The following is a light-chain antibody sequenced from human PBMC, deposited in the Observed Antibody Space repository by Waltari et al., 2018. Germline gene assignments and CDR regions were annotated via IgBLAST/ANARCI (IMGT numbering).Light chain of an antibody. V-gene: IGKV4-1*01. CDR1: QSVLYSSNNKNY. CDR3: QQYYSTLT. J-gene: IGKJ3*01. CDR2: WAS. Sequence: DIVMTQSPDSLAVSLGERATINCKSSQSVLYSSNNKNYLAWYQQKPGQPPKLLIYWASTRECGVPDRFSGSGSGTDFTLTISSLQAEDVAVYYCQQYYSTLTFGPGTKVDIK.